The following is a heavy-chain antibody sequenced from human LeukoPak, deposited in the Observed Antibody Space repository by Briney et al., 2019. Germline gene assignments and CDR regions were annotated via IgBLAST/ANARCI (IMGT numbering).Heavy chain of an antibody. CDR3: ACGLGYCSSTGCYRVDY. CDR2: ISGSGGST. J-gene: IGHJ4*02. V-gene: IGHV3-23*01. Sequence: PGGSLRLSCAASGFTFSSYAMSWVRQAPGKGLEWVSAISGSGGSTYYADSVKGRFTISRDNSKNTLYLQMNSLRAEDTAVYYCACGLGYCSSTGCYRVDYWGQGTLVTVSS. CDR1: GFTFSSYA. D-gene: IGHD2-2*01.